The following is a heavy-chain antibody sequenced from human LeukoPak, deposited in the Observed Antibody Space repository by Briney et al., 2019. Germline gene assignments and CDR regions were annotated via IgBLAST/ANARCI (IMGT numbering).Heavy chain of an antibody. Sequence: GGSLRLSRAAFGFTVNNAWMSWVRQGPGKGLEWVGRIKSRTDGGTTDYAAPVKGRFTISRDDSRNTLYLQMTSLKTEDTAMYYCSTDQVVVGPCWGQGTLVTVSS. CDR3: STDQVVVGPC. J-gene: IGHJ4*02. V-gene: IGHV3-15*01. CDR1: GFTVNNAW. CDR2: IKSRTDGGTT. D-gene: IGHD3-22*01.